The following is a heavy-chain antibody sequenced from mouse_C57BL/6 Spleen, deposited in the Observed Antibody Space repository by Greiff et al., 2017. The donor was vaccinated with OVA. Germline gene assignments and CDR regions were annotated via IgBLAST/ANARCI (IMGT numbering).Heavy chain of an antibody. J-gene: IGHJ4*01. Sequence: VQLQQSGPELVKPGASVKISCKASGYTFTDYYMNWVKQSHGKSLEWIGDINPNNGGTSYNQKFKGKATLTVDKSSSTAYMELRSLPSEDSAIYYCARSDAMDYWGQGTSVTVSS. V-gene: IGHV1-26*01. CDR3: ARSDAMDY. CDR2: INPNNGGT. CDR1: GYTFTDYY.